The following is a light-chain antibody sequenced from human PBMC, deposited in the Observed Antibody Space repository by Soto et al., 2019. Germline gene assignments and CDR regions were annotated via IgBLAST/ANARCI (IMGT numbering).Light chain of an antibody. V-gene: IGKV1-17*03. CDR1: QGISHF. Sequence: DIQMTQSPLSLSASVGDRVTITCRASQGISHFLAWFQQKPGKVPKRLIYGSSNLQSGVPSRFSGSGSGTEFTLTISSLQPEDSATYYCLQHNSYPLTFGGGTKVDIK. CDR3: LQHNSYPLT. J-gene: IGKJ4*01. CDR2: GSS.